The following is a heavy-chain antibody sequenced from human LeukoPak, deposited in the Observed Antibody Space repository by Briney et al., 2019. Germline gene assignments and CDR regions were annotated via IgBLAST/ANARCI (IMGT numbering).Heavy chain of an antibody. J-gene: IGHJ4*02. CDR1: GGSISSYY. Sequence: SETLSLTCTVSGGSISSYYWSWIRQPPGKGLEWIGYIYYSGSTNYNPSLKSRVTISVDTSKNQFSLKLSSVTAADTAVYYCARGWQWLPQIGYYFDYWGQGTLVTISS. D-gene: IGHD6-19*01. CDR2: IYYSGST. CDR3: ARGWQWLPQIGYYFDY. V-gene: IGHV4-59*01.